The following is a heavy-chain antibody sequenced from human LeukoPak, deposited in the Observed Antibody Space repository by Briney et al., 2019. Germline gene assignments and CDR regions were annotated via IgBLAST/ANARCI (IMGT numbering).Heavy chain of an antibody. D-gene: IGHD2-8*01. V-gene: IGHV3-23*01. Sequence: GGSLRLSCAASGFNFKTYTMSWVWQPPGKGLEWVSGISGSGDSTYYIDSVKGRFTISRDNSQNTLYLQMHSLRGEDTAVYYCAKLGEDLVLKVYGRPPPRYGMDVWGQGTTVTVSS. J-gene: IGHJ6*02. CDR1: GFNFKTYT. CDR3: AKLGEDLVLKVYGRPPPRYGMDV. CDR2: ISGSGDST.